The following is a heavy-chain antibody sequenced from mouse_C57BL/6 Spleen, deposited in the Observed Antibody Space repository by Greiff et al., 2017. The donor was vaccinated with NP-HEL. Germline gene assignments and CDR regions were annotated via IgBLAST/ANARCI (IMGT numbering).Heavy chain of an antibody. V-gene: IGHV6-3*01. Sequence: EVKLVESGGGLVQPGGSMKLSCVASGFTFSNYWMNWVRQSPEKGLEWVAQIRLKSDNYATHYAESVKGRFTISRDDSKSSVYLQMNNLSAEDTGIYYCTGQNWDGDYWGQGTTLTVSS. CDR1: GFTFSNYW. CDR2: IRLKSDNYAT. J-gene: IGHJ2*01. D-gene: IGHD4-1*01. CDR3: TGQNWDGDY.